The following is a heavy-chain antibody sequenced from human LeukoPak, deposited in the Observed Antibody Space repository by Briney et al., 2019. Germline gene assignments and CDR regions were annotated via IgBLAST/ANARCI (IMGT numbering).Heavy chain of an antibody. D-gene: IGHD3-10*01. Sequence: ASVKVSCKASGYTFTGYYMHWVRQAPGQGLEWMGWINPNSGGTNYAQKFQGRGTMTRDTSISTAYMELSRLRSDDTAVYYCARARRSGTYYTVLAFDIWGQGTMVTVSS. CDR3: ARARRSGTYYTVLAFDI. V-gene: IGHV1-2*02. CDR2: INPNSGGT. CDR1: GYTFTGYY. J-gene: IGHJ3*02.